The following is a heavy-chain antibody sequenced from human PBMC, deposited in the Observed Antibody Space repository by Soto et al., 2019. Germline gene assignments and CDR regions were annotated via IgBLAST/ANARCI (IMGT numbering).Heavy chain of an antibody. CDR3: ARGYCSGGNCYSGMDV. CDR2: IIPISGTT. D-gene: IGHD2-15*01. V-gene: IGHV1-69*13. Sequence: SVKVSCKASGGTFSTHSIIWVRQAPGHGLEWMGGIIPISGTTYYTQKFQGRVTITADEPTSIAFMELSSLKSDGTAVFYCARGYCSGGNCYSGMDVWGQGTMVTVSS. CDR1: GGTFSTHS. J-gene: IGHJ6*02.